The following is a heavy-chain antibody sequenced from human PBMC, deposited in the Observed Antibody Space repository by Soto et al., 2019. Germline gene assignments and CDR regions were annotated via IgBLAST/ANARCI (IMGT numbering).Heavy chain of an antibody. CDR2: ISGGGGST. V-gene: IGHV3-23*01. D-gene: IGHD6-19*01. CDR1: GFTFSLYA. CDR3: AKWTSSGWPYYFDY. J-gene: IGHJ4*02. Sequence: GGSLRLSCAASGFTFSLYAMSWVRQAPGKGLEWVSTISGGGGSTFYADSVKGRFTVSRDNSKNTLYLQMNSLRAEDTAVYYCAKWTSSGWPYYFDYWGQGTLVTVSS.